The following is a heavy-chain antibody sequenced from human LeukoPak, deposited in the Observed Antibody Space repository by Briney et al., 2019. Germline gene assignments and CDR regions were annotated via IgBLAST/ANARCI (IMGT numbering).Heavy chain of an antibody. D-gene: IGHD3-3*01. J-gene: IGHJ6*03. CDR3: ARVGRFLEWLLSSSYYYYMDV. Sequence: SETLSLTCAVYGGSFSGYYWSWIRQPPGKGLEWIGEINHSGSTNYNPSLKSRVTISVDTSKNQFSLNLSSVTAADTAVYYRARVGRFLEWLLSSSYYYYMDVWGKGTTVTVSS. CDR1: GGSFSGYY. V-gene: IGHV4-34*01. CDR2: INHSGST.